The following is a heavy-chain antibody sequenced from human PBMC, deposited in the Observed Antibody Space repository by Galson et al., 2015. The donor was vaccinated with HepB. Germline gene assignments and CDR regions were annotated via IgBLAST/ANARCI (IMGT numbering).Heavy chain of an antibody. V-gene: IGHV3-33*01. CDR1: GFTFSRYG. CDR2: IWYDGSNK. Sequence: LRLSCAASGFTFSRYGMLWVRHAPGKELEWVAVIWYDGSNKYYADSVKGRFTIPRDNSKKTLYLQMNSLRAEDTAVYYCAGEWCGKSPVDYYSGIDVWGQGTTVTVSS. J-gene: IGHJ6*02. D-gene: IGHD2-15*01. CDR3: AGEWCGKSPVDYYSGIDV.